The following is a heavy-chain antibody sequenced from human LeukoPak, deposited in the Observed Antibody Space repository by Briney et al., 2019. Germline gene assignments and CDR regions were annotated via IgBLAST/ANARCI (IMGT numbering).Heavy chain of an antibody. J-gene: IGHJ4*02. CDR2: ISRSSNYI. CDR1: GFIFSSYS. D-gene: IGHD6-13*01. Sequence: GGSLRLSCAASGFIFSSYSMSWVRQAPGKGLEWVSSISRSSNYIYYADSVKGRFTISRDNAKNSLYLQMNSLRAEDTAVYYCGRVAEAAAFDYWGQGILVTVSS. V-gene: IGHV3-21*01. CDR3: GRVAEAAAFDY.